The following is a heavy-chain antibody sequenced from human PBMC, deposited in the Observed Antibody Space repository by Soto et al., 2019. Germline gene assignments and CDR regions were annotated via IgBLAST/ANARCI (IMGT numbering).Heavy chain of an antibody. CDR2: ISYDGSNK. J-gene: IGHJ6*02. V-gene: IGHV3-30-3*01. Sequence: QVQLVEAGGGVVQPGGSLRLSCAASGFTFSTYAMHWVRQAPGKGLEWVAAISYDGSNKYYADSVKGRSTISRDNSKHTLYLQMNSLRAEDTAVYYCERDLSTLHVVNNCDSSMDVWGHGTTVTVSS. CDR3: ERDLSTLHVVNNCDSSMDV. CDR1: GFTFSTYA. D-gene: IGHD2-15*01.